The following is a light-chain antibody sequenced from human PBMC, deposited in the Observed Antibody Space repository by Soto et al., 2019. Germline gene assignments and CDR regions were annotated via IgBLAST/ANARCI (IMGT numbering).Light chain of an antibody. J-gene: IGKJ1*01. CDR3: QQYGTSPTWT. CDR2: GAS. Sequence: EVVLTQSPGTLSVSQGERVTLSCRASQTVKSNYLAWYQQKPGQPPRLLIYGASRRATGIPDRFSGSGSGTDFTLTITRLGPEDFAVYYCQQYGTSPTWTFGQGTKVDIK. V-gene: IGKV3-20*01. CDR1: QTVKSNY.